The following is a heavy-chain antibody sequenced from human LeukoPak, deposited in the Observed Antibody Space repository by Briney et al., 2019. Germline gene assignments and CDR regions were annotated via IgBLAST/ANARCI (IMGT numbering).Heavy chain of an antibody. V-gene: IGHV4-34*01. CDR2: INHSGST. CDR1: GGSFSGYY. CDR3: ARVRAYYYDSSGYYGIGFDY. J-gene: IGHJ4*02. Sequence: SETLSLTCAVYGGSFSGYYWSWIRQPPGKGVEWIGEINHSGSTNYNPSLKGRVTISVDTSKTQFSLKLSSVTAADTAVYYCARVRAYYYDSSGYYGIGFDYWGQGTLVTVSS. D-gene: IGHD3-22*01.